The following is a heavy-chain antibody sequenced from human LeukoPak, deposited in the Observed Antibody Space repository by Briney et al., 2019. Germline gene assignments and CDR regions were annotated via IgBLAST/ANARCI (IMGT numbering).Heavy chain of an antibody. D-gene: IGHD3-10*01. CDR1: GFTFSNYW. CDR3: ARGTLWFPIDY. J-gene: IGHJ4*02. V-gene: IGHV3-21*01. Sequence: GGSLRLSCAASGFTFSNYWIHWVGQAPGKGLEWVSSISSSSSYIYYADSVKGRFTISRDNAKNSLYLQMNSLRAEDTAVYYCARGTLWFPIDYWGQGTLVTVSS. CDR2: ISSSSSYI.